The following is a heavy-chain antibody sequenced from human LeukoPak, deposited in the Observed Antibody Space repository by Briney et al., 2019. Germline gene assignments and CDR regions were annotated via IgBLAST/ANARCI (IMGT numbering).Heavy chain of an antibody. CDR2: ICYNGNT. Sequence: PSGTLSLTCTVSGGSISSGGYYWSWIRQHPGKGLEWIGYICYNGNTYSNPSLNSRLTISGDTSKNQFSLKLSSVTAADTAVYYCVRNFDSYNAFDIWGQGTMVTVS. CDR3: VRNFDSYNAFDI. V-gene: IGHV4-31*03. D-gene: IGHD3-22*01. CDR1: GGSISSGGYY. J-gene: IGHJ3*02.